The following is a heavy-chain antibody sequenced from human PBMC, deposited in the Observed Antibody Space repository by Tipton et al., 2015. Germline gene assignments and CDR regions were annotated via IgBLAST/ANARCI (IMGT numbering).Heavy chain of an antibody. CDR1: AYSFTSYD. CDR3: ATSGVRRYFQH. CDR2: VNPNSGNA. D-gene: IGHD2-8*01. V-gene: IGHV1-8*01. Sequence: QLVQSGPEVKKPGASVKISCKASAYSFTSYDINWVRQATGQGLEWMGWVNPNSGNAGYAQKFQGRVKMTRNTSTSTAYIELSSLRSEDTAIYYCATSGVRRYFQHWGQGTLVIVSS. J-gene: IGHJ1*01.